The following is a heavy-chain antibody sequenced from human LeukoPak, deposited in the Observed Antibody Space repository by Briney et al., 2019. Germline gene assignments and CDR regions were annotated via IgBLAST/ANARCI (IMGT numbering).Heavy chain of an antibody. CDR3: ASCSGGSCYGYFDY. J-gene: IGHJ4*02. Sequence: SETLSLTCGVSGGSISSSSYYWSWIRQPAGKGLESIGHISTSGSTNYNPSLKSRVTMSVDTSKNQFSLKLSSVTAADTAVYYCASCSGGSCYGYFDYWGQGTLVTVSS. CDR2: ISTSGST. D-gene: IGHD2-15*01. CDR1: GGSISSSSYY. V-gene: IGHV4-61*09.